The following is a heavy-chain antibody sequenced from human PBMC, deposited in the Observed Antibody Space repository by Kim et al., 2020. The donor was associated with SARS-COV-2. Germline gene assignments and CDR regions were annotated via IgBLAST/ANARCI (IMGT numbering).Heavy chain of an antibody. CDR3: ARDRARITMVRKAAFDI. J-gene: IGHJ3*02. V-gene: IGHV3-30*01. Sequence: VKGRFTSSRDNSKNTLYLQMNSLRAEDTAVYYCARDRARITMVRKAAFDIWGQGTMVTVSS. D-gene: IGHD3-10*01.